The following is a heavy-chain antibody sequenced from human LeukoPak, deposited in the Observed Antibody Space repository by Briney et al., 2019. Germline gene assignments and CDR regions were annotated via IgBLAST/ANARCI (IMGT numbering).Heavy chain of an antibody. Sequence: GGSLRLSCSASGFTLSSYHMHWVRQAPGKGLEYVSAISSNGGSTYYADSVKGRFTISRDSSKNTLYLQMSSLRAEDTAVYYCVKEAGRSGAFDIWGQGTVVTVSS. CDR2: ISSNGGST. D-gene: IGHD3-10*01. CDR1: GFTLSSYH. CDR3: VKEAGRSGAFDI. J-gene: IGHJ3*02. V-gene: IGHV3-64D*09.